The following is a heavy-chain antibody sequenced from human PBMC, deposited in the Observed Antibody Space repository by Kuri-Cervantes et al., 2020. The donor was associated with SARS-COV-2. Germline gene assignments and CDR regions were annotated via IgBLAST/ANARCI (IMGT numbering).Heavy chain of an antibody. CDR2: IDWDDDK. CDR1: GFSLTTSGMC. D-gene: IGHD4-11*01. Sequence: SGPTLVKPTQTLTLTCTFSGFSLTTSGMCVAWIRQPPGKALEWLACIDWDDDKYYKTSLNTRLSISKDTSKDQVVLTMTNMDPVDTATYYCARIRATTVIADYWGQGTLVTVSS. J-gene: IGHJ4*02. CDR3: ARIRATTVIADY. V-gene: IGHV2-70*11.